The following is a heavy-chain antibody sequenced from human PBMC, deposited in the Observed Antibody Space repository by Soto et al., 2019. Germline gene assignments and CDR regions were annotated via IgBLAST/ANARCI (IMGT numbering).Heavy chain of an antibody. CDR2: IYHSGST. CDR1: GGSTSSGGYS. D-gene: IGHD3-22*01. J-gene: IGHJ5*02. Sequence: SETLSLTCAVSGGSTSSGGYSWSWIRQPPGKGLEWIGYIYHSGSTYYNPSLKSRVTISVDRSKNQFSLKLSSVTAADTAVYYCARVRYDSSGYYAYNWFDPWGQGTLVTVSS. V-gene: IGHV4-30-2*01. CDR3: ARVRYDSSGYYAYNWFDP.